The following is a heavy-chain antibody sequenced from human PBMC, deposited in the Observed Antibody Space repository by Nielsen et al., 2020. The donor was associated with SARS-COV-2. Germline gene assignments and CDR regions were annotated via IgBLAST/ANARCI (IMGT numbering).Heavy chain of an antibody. V-gene: IGHV3-23*01. Sequence: GESLKISCAASGFTFSSYGMHWVRQVPGKGLEWVAGISGSGAGKFYADSVKGRFTISRDNSKNMVYLQMSSLRADDTAKYYCARNKGFGGTSGSRYAMDVWGPGTTVIVSS. J-gene: IGHJ6*02. CDR2: ISGSGAGK. CDR3: ARNKGFGGTSGSRYAMDV. CDR1: GFTFSSYG. D-gene: IGHD1-26*01.